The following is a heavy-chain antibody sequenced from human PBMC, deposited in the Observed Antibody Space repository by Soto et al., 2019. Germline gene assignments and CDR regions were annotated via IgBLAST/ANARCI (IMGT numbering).Heavy chain of an antibody. CDR2: IYSGGST. V-gene: IGHV3-66*01. J-gene: IGHJ6*02. CDR1: GFTVSSNY. Sequence: GGSLRLSCAASGFTVSSNYMSWVRQAPGKGLEWVSVIYSGGSTYYADSVKGRFTISRDNSKNTLYLQMNSLRAEDTAVYYCARDRDYYYGMDVWGQGTTVTVSS. CDR3: ARDRDYYYGMDV. D-gene: IGHD3-10*01.